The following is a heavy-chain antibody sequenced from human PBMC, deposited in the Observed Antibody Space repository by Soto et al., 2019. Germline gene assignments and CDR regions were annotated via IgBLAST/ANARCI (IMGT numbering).Heavy chain of an antibody. CDR2: FYSGGTT. CDR1: RFIVSSNY. V-gene: IGHV3-66*04. CDR3: ARQQGRPTNFDY. Sequence: EVQLVESGGGLVQPGGSLRLSCAATRFIVSSNYVRWVRQAPGKGLEWVSAFYSGGTTYYADSVKGRFTISTDNSKNTLFLQMSSLRVADTAVYYCARQQGRPTNFDYWGQGTLVTVSS. D-gene: IGHD1-1*01. J-gene: IGHJ4*02.